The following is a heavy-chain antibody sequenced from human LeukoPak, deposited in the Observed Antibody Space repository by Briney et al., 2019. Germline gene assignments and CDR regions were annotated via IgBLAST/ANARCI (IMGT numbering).Heavy chain of an antibody. J-gene: IGHJ4*02. V-gene: IGHV4-59*01. CDR1: GGSISSDY. CDR3: AGGAARPFDY. CDR2: IYYSGST. Sequence: PSETLSLTCTVSGGSISSDYWSWIRQPPGKGMGWVGYIYYSGSTNYNPSLKSRVTISVDTSKNQFSLKLRSVTAADTAVYYCAGGAARPFDYWGEGTLVTVSS. D-gene: IGHD6-25*01.